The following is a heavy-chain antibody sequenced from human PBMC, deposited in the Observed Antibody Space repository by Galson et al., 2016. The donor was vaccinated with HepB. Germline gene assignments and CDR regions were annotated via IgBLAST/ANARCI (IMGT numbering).Heavy chain of an antibody. CDR2: VTSNSDKR. CDR3: ARASWGMDV. V-gene: IGHV1-8*01. J-gene: IGHJ6*02. CDR1: GYTSIRYD. Sequence: ASGYTSIRYDIHWVRQATGQGLEWMGWVTSNSDKRGYAQKFQGRVTMTANTSINTVYLELSSLRSEDTAVYYCARASWGMDVWGQGTTVTVS.